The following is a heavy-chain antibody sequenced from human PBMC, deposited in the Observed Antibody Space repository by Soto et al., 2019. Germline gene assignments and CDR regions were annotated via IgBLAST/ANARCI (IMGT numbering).Heavy chain of an antibody. CDR2: IYSGGST. CDR3: ARDPWAADY. J-gene: IGHJ4*02. V-gene: IGHV3-66*01. Sequence: EVQLVESGGGLVQPGGSLRLSCAASGFTVSTKYMSWVRQAPGKGLEWVSVIYSGGSTFYADSVRGRFTISRDNSKNTVNLQMNRLRAGDTAVYYCARDPWAADYWGQGTLVTVSS. D-gene: IGHD3-16*01. CDR1: GFTVSTKY.